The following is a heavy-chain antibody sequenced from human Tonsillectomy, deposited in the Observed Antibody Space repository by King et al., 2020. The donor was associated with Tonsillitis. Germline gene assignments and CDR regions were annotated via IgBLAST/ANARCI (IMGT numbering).Heavy chain of an antibody. V-gene: IGHV4-34*01. Sequence: VQLQQWGAGLLKPSETLSLTCAVYGGSFSGYYWSWIRQPPGKGLEWIGEINHSGSTNYNPSLKSRVTISVDTSKNQFSLKLSSVTAADTAVYYCARGAGYCSGGSCYTKGVNGFDPWGQGTLVTVSS. CDR2: INHSGST. J-gene: IGHJ5*02. CDR1: GGSFSGYY. D-gene: IGHD2-15*01. CDR3: ARGAGYCSGGSCYTKGVNGFDP.